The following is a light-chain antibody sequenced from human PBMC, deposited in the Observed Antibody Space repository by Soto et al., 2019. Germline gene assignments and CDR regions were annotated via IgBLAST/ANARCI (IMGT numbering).Light chain of an antibody. CDR2: VVT. CDR1: SSDVGAYNY. CDR3: SSYTTIKTVI. Sequence: QSVLAQPASVSGSPGQSITISCTGTSSDVGAYNYVSWYHQHHPGKAPELIIYVVTDRPSGVSTRFSGSKSGNTASLTISGLQAEDEGDYYCSSYTTIKTVIFGGGTKLTVL. V-gene: IGLV2-14*01. J-gene: IGLJ2*01.